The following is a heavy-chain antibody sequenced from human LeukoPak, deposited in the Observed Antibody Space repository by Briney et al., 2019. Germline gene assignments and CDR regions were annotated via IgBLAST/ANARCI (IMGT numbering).Heavy chain of an antibody. J-gene: IGHJ6*02. Sequence: ASVKVSCKASGYTFTGHYMHWVRQAPGQGLEWMGWINPNSGGTNYAQKFQGRVTMTRDTSISTAYMELSRLRSDDTAVYYCARDYDSSGYYGAWYYYGMDVWGQGTTVTVSS. D-gene: IGHD3-22*01. V-gene: IGHV1-2*02. CDR3: ARDYDSSGYYGAWYYYGMDV. CDR1: GYTFTGHY. CDR2: INPNSGGT.